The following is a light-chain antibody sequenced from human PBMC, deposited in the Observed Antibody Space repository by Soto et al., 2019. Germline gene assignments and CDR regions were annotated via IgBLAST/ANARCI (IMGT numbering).Light chain of an antibody. CDR2: EDN. V-gene: IGLV6-57*01. Sequence: NFMLTQPHSVSESPGKTVTISCTRSSGSIASNYVQWYQQRPGSSPTTVIYEDNQRPSGVPDRFSGSIDSSSNSASLTISGLKTEDEADYYCQSYDSSFWVFGGGTKLTV. CDR1: SGSIASNY. CDR3: QSYDSSFWV. J-gene: IGLJ3*02.